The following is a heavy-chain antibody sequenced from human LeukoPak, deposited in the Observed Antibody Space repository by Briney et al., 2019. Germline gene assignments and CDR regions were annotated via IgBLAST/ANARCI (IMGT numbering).Heavy chain of an antibody. CDR1: GFTVSSNY. J-gene: IGHJ6*02. V-gene: IGHV3-66*01. D-gene: IGHD2-2*01. Sequence: GGSLRLSCAASGFTVSSNYMSWVRQAPGKGLEWVSVIYSGGSTYYADSVKGRFTISRDNAKNSLYLQMNSLRAEDTAVYYCARALGCSSTSCPYYGMDVWGQGTTVTVSS. CDR3: ARALGCSSTSCPYYGMDV. CDR2: IYSGGST.